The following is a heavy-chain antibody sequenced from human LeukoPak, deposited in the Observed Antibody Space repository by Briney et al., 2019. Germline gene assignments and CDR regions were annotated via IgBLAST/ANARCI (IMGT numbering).Heavy chain of an antibody. CDR2: IYYSGST. J-gene: IGHJ4*02. V-gene: IGHV4-59*08. CDR3: ARLRLPYGDRELDC. CDR1: GGSISSYY. D-gene: IGHD4-17*01. Sequence: SETLSLTCTVSGGSISSYYWSWIRQPPGKGLEWIGYIYYSGSTNYNPSLKSRVTISVDTSKNQFSLKLSSVTAADTAVYYCARLRLPYGDRELDCWGQGTLVTVSS.